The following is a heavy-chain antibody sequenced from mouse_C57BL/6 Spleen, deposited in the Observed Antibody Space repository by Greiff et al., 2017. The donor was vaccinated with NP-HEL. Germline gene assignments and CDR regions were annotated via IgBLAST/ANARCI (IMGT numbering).Heavy chain of an antibody. CDR1: GYAFSSSW. Sequence: QVQLQQSGPELVKPGASVKISCKASGYAFSSSWMNWVKQRPGKGLEWIGRIYPGDGDTNYNGKFKGKATLNADKSSSTAYMQLSSLTSEDSAVYFCARGESKGYWGQGTTLTVSS. CDR2: IYPGDGDT. CDR3: ARGESKGY. D-gene: IGHD2-5*01. J-gene: IGHJ2*01. V-gene: IGHV1-82*01.